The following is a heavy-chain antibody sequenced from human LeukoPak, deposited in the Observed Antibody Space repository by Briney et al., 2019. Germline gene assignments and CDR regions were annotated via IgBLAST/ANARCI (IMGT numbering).Heavy chain of an antibody. CDR1: GFTFSSYA. J-gene: IGHJ4*01. Sequence: SGGSLTLSCAASGFTFSSYAMNWLRQATGRGVEGVSAIRGSGGSTYYSIQGRLTIARENSKNTLYLQMNSQRAEDTAVYCCAKGYCSSTGCKESLLDYWGHRTLVTVSS. CDR2: IRGSGGST. D-gene: IGHD2-2*01. CDR3: AKGYCSSTGCKESLLDY. V-gene: IGHV3-23*01.